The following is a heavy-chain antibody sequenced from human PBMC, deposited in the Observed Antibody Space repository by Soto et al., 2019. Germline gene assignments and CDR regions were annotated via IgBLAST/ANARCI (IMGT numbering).Heavy chain of an antibody. Sequence: GASVKVSCKASGYTFTSYNINWVRQAPGQGLEWMGWMNPDTGEKGYAPRFQGRVTMTRNTSISTAYMELSSLRFEDTAVYYCARWAVTAVAATGGYYYYYMDVWGTGTTVTVSS. D-gene: IGHD6-19*01. V-gene: IGHV1-8*01. CDR3: ARWAVTAVAATGGYYYYYMDV. CDR1: GYTFTSYN. CDR2: MNPDTGEK. J-gene: IGHJ6*03.